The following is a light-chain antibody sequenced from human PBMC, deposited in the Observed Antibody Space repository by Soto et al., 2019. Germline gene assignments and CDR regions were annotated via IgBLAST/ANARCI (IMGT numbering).Light chain of an antibody. CDR1: QSVSSGY. Sequence: DIVLTQSPGTLSLSPGERATLSCRASQSVSSGYLAWYQQKPGQAPRLLIYGASSRATGIPDKFSGSGSGTDFILTISRLEPEDFAVYYCQQYGSSPCTFGQGTKVDIK. V-gene: IGKV3-20*01. J-gene: IGKJ1*01. CDR3: QQYGSSPCT. CDR2: GAS.